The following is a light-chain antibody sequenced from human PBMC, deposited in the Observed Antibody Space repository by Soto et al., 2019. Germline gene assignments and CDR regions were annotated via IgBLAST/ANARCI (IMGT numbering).Light chain of an antibody. J-gene: IGLJ2*01. V-gene: IGLV2-14*01. CDR2: EVN. CDR3: TSYTSINTLVK. Sequence: QSALTQPASVSGSPGQSITISCTGSTTDVGGYKYVSWYQHHPGKAPKLIIFEVNNRPSGVSNRFSGSKSSNTASLTISGLQAEDEADYFCTSYTSINTLVKFGGGTKVTVL. CDR1: TTDVGGYKY.